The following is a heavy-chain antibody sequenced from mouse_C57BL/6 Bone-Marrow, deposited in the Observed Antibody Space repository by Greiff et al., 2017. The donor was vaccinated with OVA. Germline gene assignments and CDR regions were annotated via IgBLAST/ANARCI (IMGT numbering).Heavy chain of an antibody. V-gene: IGHV1-4*01. CDR3: ARAPYDCYNYFDY. Sequence: VQLVESGAELARPGASVKMSCKASGYTFTSYTMHWVKQRPGQGLEWIGYINPSSGYTKYNQKFKDKATLTADKSTSTAYMQLSSLTSEDSAGYYCARAPYDCYNYFDYWGQGTTLTVSS. CDR2: INPSSGYT. J-gene: IGHJ2*01. D-gene: IGHD2-3*01. CDR1: GYTFTSYT.